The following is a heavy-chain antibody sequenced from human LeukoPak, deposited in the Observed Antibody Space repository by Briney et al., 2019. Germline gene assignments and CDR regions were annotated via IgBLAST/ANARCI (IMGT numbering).Heavy chain of an antibody. CDR1: GFTFSSYA. CDR3: AKRHSSGWHPSNDY. D-gene: IGHD6-19*01. J-gene: IGHJ4*02. Sequence: PGGSLRLSCAASGFTFSSYAMSWVRQAPGKGLEWVSAISGSGGSTYYADSVKGRFTISRDNSKNTLCLQMNSLRAEDTAVYYCAKRHSSGWHPSNDYWGQGTLVTVSS. V-gene: IGHV3-23*01. CDR2: ISGSGGST.